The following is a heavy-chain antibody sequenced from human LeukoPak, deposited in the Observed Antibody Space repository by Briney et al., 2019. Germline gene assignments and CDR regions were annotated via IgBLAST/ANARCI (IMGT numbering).Heavy chain of an antibody. J-gene: IGHJ4*02. CDR2: INPVGTGT. D-gene: IGHD3-22*01. V-gene: IGHV3-74*01. Sequence: RRSLRLSCAASGFTFSSYWMHWVRQVPGQGPEWVSRINPVGTGTLYADSVKGRFTISRDNARNTVFLEMSSVRDEDTAMYYCVAMILGDRDYWGQGTLVTVSS. CDR1: GFTFSSYW. CDR3: VAMILGDRDY.